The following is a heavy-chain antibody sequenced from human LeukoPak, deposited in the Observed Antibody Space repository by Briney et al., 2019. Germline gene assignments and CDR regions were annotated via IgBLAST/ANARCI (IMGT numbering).Heavy chain of an antibody. CDR1: GGSISSSSYY. CDR2: IYHSGST. V-gene: IGHV4-39*07. CDR3: AREAGAAAAPSG. D-gene: IGHD6-13*01. Sequence: SETLSLTCTVSGGSISSSSYYWGWIRQPPGKGLEWIGSIYHSGSTYYNPSLKSRVTISVDTSKNQFSLKLSSVTAADTAVYYCAREAGAAAAPSGWGQGTLVTVSS. J-gene: IGHJ4*02.